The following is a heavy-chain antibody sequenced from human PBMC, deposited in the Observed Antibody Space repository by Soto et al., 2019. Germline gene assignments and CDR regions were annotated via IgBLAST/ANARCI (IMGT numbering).Heavy chain of an antibody. J-gene: IGHJ4*02. V-gene: IGHV1-3*04. Sequence: QVQLAQSGAEVRKPGASVKVSCETSGYSFSDYAIHWVRQAPGQGLEWMGWINIGSGTTKYSQRFQGRLTITTDTSASAAYMEMRSLRPEDTATYYCARYYYARAHYDDHFDYWGQGTLVTVSS. CDR1: GYSFSDYA. CDR3: ARYYYARAHYDDHFDY. CDR2: INIGSGTT. D-gene: IGHD3-10*02.